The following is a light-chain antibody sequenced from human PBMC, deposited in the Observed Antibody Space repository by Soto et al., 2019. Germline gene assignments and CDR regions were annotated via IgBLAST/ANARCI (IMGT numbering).Light chain of an antibody. CDR1: QSVSGN. J-gene: IGKJ4*01. CDR2: GAS. CDR3: QQYNNWPPLT. V-gene: IGKV3-15*01. Sequence: EIVMTQSPATLSVSPGERATLSCRASQSVSGNLAWYQQRPGQAPRLLIYGASTKATGIPARFSGSGSGTEFTLTISSLQSEDFAVYYCQQYNNWPPLTFGGGTKVEIK.